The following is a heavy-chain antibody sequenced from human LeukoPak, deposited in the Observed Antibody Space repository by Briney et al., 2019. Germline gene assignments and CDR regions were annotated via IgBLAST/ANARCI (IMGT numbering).Heavy chain of an antibody. J-gene: IGHJ6*02. D-gene: IGHD3-9*01. CDR3: ARDLMDYDVSTGLHHYYMDV. Sequence: GGSLRLSCAASGFTFSSYWMQWVRQAPGKGLVWVSRINSDGSSTSYADSVKGRFTISRDNAKNTLYLQMNSLRAEDTAVYYCARDLMDYDVSTGLHHYYMDVWGQGTTVTVSS. CDR2: INSDGSST. V-gene: IGHV3-74*01. CDR1: GFTFSSYW.